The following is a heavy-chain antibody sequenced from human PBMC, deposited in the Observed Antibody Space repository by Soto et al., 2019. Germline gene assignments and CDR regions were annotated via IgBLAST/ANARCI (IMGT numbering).Heavy chain of an antibody. CDR3: ARYRSTIFGVVSYYYYGMDV. CDR1: GYTFTSYY. D-gene: IGHD3-3*01. J-gene: IGHJ6*02. CDR2: INPSGGST. Sequence: ASVKVSCKASGYTFTSYYMHWVRQAPGQGLEWMGIINPSGGSTSYAQKFRGRVTMTRDTSTSTVYMELSSLRSEDTAVYYCARYRSTIFGVVSYYYYGMDVWGQGTTVTVSS. V-gene: IGHV1-46*01.